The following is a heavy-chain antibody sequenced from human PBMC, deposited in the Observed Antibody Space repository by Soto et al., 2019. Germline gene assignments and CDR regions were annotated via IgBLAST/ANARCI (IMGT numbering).Heavy chain of an antibody. Sequence: PSETLSLTCTVSGGSISRYYWNWIRQSPAKGLEWIAYIYYSGSTNYNPSLKSRVTISVDTSRKQFSLKLRSVTAADTAVYYCASGTDGIVEGLDVWGQGTTVTVSS. CDR1: GGSISRYY. CDR2: IYYSGST. CDR3: ASGTDGIVEGLDV. V-gene: IGHV4-59*12. D-gene: IGHD1-26*01. J-gene: IGHJ6*02.